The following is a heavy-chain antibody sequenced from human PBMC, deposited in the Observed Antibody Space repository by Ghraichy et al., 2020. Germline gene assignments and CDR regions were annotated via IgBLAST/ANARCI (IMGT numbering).Heavy chain of an antibody. Sequence: ASVKVSCKASGYTFTSYVISWGRQAPGQGLEWMGWISAYNGNTNYAQKLQGRVTMTTDTSTSTAYMALRSLRSDDTAVYYCASGNWADDAFDIWGQGTMVTVSS. CDR1: GYTFTSYV. CDR3: ASGNWADDAFDI. CDR2: ISAYNGNT. V-gene: IGHV1-18*01. J-gene: IGHJ3*02. D-gene: IGHD7-27*01.